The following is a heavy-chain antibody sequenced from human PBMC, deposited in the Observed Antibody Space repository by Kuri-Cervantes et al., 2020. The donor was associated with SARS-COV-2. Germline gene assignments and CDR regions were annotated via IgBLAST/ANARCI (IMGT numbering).Heavy chain of an antibody. CDR1: GYSISSGYY. CDR2: IYHRGSS. J-gene: IGHJ3*02. V-gene: IGHV4-38-2*01. D-gene: IGHD6-6*01. Sequence: GSLRLSCAVSGYSISSGYYWGWIRQPPGKGLEWIGIIYHRGSSYYNPSLRSRVTVSVDTSKNQFSLKLSSVTATDTAVYYCARRGAGSSSAAFDIWGQGTMVTVSS. CDR3: ARRGAGSSSAAFDI.